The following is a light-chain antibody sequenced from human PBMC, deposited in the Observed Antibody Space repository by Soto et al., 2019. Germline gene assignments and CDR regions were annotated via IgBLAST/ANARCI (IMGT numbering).Light chain of an antibody. J-gene: IGLJ1*01. CDR2: EGS. CDR3: GSYAGSSTFV. Sequence: QSVLPQPASVSGSPGQSITISCTGTSSDVGSYNLVSWYQQHPGKAPKLMIYEGSKRPSGASNRFSGSKSGNTASLTTSGFQAEDEAVYYCGSYAGSSTFVFGAVSKVTVL. CDR1: SSDVGSYNL. V-gene: IGLV2-23*01.